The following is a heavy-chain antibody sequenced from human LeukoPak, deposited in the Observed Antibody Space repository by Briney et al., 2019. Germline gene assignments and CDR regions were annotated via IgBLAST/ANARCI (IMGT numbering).Heavy chain of an antibody. Sequence: GGSLRLSCAASGFTFSSYAMSWVCQAPGKGLEWVSRISGSGDSTYYADSVKGRFTISRDNSKNTLYLQMNSLRAEDTAVYYCAKDSAYADYADWGQGTLVTVSS. V-gene: IGHV3-23*01. CDR3: AKDSAYADYAD. J-gene: IGHJ4*02. CDR1: GFTFSSYA. D-gene: IGHD4-17*01. CDR2: ISGSGDST.